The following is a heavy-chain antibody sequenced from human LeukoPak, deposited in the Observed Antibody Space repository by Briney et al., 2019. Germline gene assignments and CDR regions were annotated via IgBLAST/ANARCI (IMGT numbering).Heavy chain of an antibody. CDR1: GDTFTGYY. D-gene: IGHD2-2*02. V-gene: IGHV1-2*02. Sequence: ASVRVSCKTSGDTFTGYYLHWVRHAPGQGLEWMGRIDPDSGGTHYAQKFQVRVTVTRDTSITTVYMELSGLTSDDTAVYYCARVPGPYTTSRFDYWGQGTLVTVSS. CDR3: ARVPGPYTTSRFDY. J-gene: IGHJ4*02. CDR2: IDPDSGGT.